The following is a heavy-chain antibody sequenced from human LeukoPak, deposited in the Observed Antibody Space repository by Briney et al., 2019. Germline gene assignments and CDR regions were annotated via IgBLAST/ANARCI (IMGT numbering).Heavy chain of an antibody. CDR3: ARESQNYYDFWSGREYNWFDP. D-gene: IGHD3-3*01. CDR2: ISSSSSYI. CDR1: GFTFSSYS. V-gene: IGHV3-21*01. J-gene: IGHJ5*02. Sequence: GGSLRLSCAASGFTFSSYSMNWVRQAPGKGLEWVSSISSSSSYIYYADSVKGRFTISRDNAKNSLYLQMNSLRAEDTAVYYCARESQNYYDFWSGREYNWFDPWGQGTLVTVSS.